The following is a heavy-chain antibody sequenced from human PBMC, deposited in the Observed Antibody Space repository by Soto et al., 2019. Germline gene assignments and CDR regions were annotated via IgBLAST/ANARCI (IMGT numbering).Heavy chain of an antibody. J-gene: IGHJ4*02. CDR3: AHSEGGYSYGLRI. D-gene: IGHD5-18*01. CDR1: GSTVSINY. CDR2: IYSGGSS. V-gene: IGHV3-53*01. Sequence: EVQLVESGGGVIQPVASLRLSCAASGSTVSINYMSWVRQAPGKGLEWVSVIYSGGSSYYADSVKGRFTISRDNSKNTRYLQLNSLRAEDTAVYYCAHSEGGYSYGLRIWGQGTLFTVSS.